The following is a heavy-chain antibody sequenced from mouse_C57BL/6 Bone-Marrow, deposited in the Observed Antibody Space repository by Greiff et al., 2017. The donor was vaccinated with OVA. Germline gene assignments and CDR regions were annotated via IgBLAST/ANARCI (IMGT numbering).Heavy chain of an antibody. D-gene: IGHD2-1*01. CDR3: AREAGSTMVTTGFAD. CDR2: IYPRSGNT. V-gene: IGHV1-81*01. Sequence: QVQLKQSGAELARPGASVKLSCKASGYTFTSYGISWVKQRPGQGLEWIGEIYPRSGNTYYNEKFKGKATLTADKSSSTAYMELRSLTSEDSAVYFCAREAGSTMVTTGFADWGKGTLVTVS. J-gene: IGHJ3*01. CDR1: GYTFTSYG.